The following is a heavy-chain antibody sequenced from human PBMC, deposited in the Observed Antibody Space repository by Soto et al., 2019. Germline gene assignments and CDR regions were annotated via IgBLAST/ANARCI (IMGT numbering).Heavy chain of an antibody. CDR3: TRGGIWGVSWNWFDP. D-gene: IGHD3-10*01. V-gene: IGHV3-13*01. CDR1: GLNLSRND. J-gene: IGHJ5*01. Sequence: EVQLVESGGGLVQPGGSLRLSCAASGLNLSRNDMHWVRQTTGKGLEWVSGITGAGATLYLDSVKGRFTISREKDKNSLYLQMNNLRAGDTAVYYCTRGGIWGVSWNWFDPWGQGTLVTVSS. CDR2: ITGAGAT.